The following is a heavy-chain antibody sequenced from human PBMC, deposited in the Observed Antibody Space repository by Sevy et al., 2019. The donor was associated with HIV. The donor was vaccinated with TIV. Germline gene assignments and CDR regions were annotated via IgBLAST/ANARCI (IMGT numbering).Heavy chain of an antibody. CDR3: ARDRGEILRSAFKS. Sequence: GGSLRLSCAASGFTFSEFGMHWVRQAPGKGLEWVAVISHDGRNNKYNADSVKGRFTITRDNSKNTLYLQMNSPRADDTAIYYCARDRGEILRSAFKSWGQGTLVTVSS. V-gene: IGHV3-30*04. CDR2: ISHDGRNNK. D-gene: IGHD3-10*01. J-gene: IGHJ5*02. CDR1: GFTFSEFG.